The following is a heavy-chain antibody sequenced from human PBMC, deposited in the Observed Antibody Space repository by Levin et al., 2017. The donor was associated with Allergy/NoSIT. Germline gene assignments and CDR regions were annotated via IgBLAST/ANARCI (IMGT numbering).Heavy chain of an antibody. CDR1: EFTVSSPFSNAW. Sequence: GESLKISCAASEFTVSSPFSNAWMSWVRQAPGKGLEWVGHIKSKFDGGTTDYAAPVKGSFTISRDDSKTMVYLQMNSLKSEDTGVYYCATDDGPHYGLDVWGHGTTVTVSS. J-gene: IGHJ6*02. CDR2: IKSKFDGGTT. CDR3: ATDDGPHYGLDV. V-gene: IGHV3-15*01.